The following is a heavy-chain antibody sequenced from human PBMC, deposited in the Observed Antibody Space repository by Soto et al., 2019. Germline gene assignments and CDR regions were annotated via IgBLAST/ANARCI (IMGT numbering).Heavy chain of an antibody. J-gene: IGHJ4*02. D-gene: IGHD2-15*01. CDR2: IYPGDSDT. V-gene: IGHV5-51*01. CDR3: ARPKLYCSGGSCKNYYFDY. CDR1: GYSFTSYW. Sequence: GESLKISCNGSGYSFTSYWIGWVRQMPGIGLEWMGIIYPGDSDTRYSPSFQGQVTISADKSISTAYLQWSSLKASDTAMYYCARPKLYCSGGSCKNYYFDYWGQGTLVTVSS.